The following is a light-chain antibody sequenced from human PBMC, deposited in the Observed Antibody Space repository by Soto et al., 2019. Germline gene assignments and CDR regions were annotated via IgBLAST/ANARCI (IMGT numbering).Light chain of an antibody. CDR3: RQYNSYSRT. V-gene: IGKV1-5*03. CDR1: QSISSY. J-gene: IGKJ1*01. Sequence: DIQMTQSPSSLSASVGDRVTITCRASQSISSYLNWYQQKPGKAPKLLIYKASSLESGVPSRFSGSGSGTEFTLTISSLQPDDFATYYCRQYNSYSRTFGQGTRWIS. CDR2: KAS.